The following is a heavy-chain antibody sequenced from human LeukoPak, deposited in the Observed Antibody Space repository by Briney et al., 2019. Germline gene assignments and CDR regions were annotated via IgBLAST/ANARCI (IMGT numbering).Heavy chain of an antibody. D-gene: IGHD3-10*01. CDR2: INPNSGGT. J-gene: IGHJ6*02. CDR1: GYTFTGYY. V-gene: IGHV1-2*02. CDR3: ARGMVRGDLHAYYYYGMDV. Sequence: GASVKVSCKASGYTFTGYYMHWVRQAPGQGLEWMGWINPNSGGTNYAQKFQGRVTMTRDTSISTAYMELSRLRSDDTAVYYCARGMVRGDLHAYYYYGMDVWGQGTTVTVSS.